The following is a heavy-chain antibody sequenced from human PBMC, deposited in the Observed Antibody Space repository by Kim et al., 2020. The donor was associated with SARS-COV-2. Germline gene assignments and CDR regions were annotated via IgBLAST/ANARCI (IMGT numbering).Heavy chain of an antibody. J-gene: IGHJ3*02. CDR3: AILQHPLIAARHGAFDI. CDR2: ISGSGGST. D-gene: IGHD6-6*01. CDR1: GFTFSSYA. Sequence: GGSLRLSCAASGFTFSSYAMSWVRQAPGKGLEWVSAISGSGGSTYYADSVKGRFTISRDNSKNTLYLQMNSLRAEDTAVYYCAILQHPLIAARHGAFDIWGQGTMVTVSS. V-gene: IGHV3-23*01.